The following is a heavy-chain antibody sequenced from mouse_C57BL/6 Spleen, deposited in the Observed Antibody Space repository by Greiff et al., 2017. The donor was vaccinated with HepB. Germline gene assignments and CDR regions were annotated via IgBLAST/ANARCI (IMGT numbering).Heavy chain of an antibody. CDR1: GYSITSDY. D-gene: IGHD1-1*01. CDR3: ARGEYYGSSPYWYVDV. Sequence: EVKLEESGPGLAKPSQTLSLTCSVTGYSITSDYWNWIRKFPGNKLEYMGYISYSGSTYYNPSLKSRISITRDTSKNQYYLQLNSVTTEDTATYYCARGEYYGSSPYWYVDVWGTGTTVTVSS. CDR2: ISYSGST. V-gene: IGHV3-8*01. J-gene: IGHJ1*03.